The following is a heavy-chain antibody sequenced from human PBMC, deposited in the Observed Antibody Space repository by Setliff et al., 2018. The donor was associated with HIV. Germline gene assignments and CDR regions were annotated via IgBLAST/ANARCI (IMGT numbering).Heavy chain of an antibody. CDR3: ATARIPTGGVSTSLDY. CDR1: GFTFRDFA. Sequence: LRLSCVASGFTFRDFAMYWVRQAPGKGLEWLSAISYDGSRIHYADSVKGRFTISRDNSKNTVYLELNSLKPEDTAEYYCATARIPTGGVSTSLDYWGQGTLVTVSS. V-gene: IGHV3-30*03. CDR2: ISYDGSRI. D-gene: IGHD3-3*01. J-gene: IGHJ4*02.